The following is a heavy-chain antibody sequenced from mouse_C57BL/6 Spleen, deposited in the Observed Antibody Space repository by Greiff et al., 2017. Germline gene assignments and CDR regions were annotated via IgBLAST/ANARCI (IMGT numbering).Heavy chain of an antibody. Sequence: VQLQQPGAELVRPGSSVKLSCKASGYTFTSYWMHWVKQRPIQGLEWIGNIDPSDSETHYNQKFKDKATLTVDKSSSTAYMQLSSLTSEDSAVYYCARSGSGDAMDYWGQGTSVTVSS. CDR3: ARSGSGDAMDY. J-gene: IGHJ4*01. V-gene: IGHV1-52*01. CDR2: IDPSDSET. CDR1: GYTFTSYW.